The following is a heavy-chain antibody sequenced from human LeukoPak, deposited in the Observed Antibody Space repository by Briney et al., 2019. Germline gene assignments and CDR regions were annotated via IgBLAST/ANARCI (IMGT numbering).Heavy chain of an antibody. CDR2: IYTSGST. D-gene: IGHD2-15*01. J-gene: IGHJ4*02. CDR1: GGSISSYY. V-gene: IGHV4-4*09. Sequence: SETLSLTCTVSGGSISSYYWGWIRQPPGKGLEWIGYIYTSGSTNYNPSLKSRVTISVDTSENQFSLKLSSVTAADTAVYYCARPYCSGGSCYFDYWGQGTLVTVSS. CDR3: ARPYCSGGSCYFDY.